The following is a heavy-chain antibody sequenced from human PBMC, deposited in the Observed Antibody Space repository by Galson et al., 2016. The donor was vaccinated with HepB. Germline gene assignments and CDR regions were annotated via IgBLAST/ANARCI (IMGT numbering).Heavy chain of an antibody. Sequence: SETLSLTCAVYGGSFSDYCWSWVRQPPGKGLEWIGEVSHTGSPNYNPSLESRVTISVDTSRRQFSLSLASVTAADTAVYYFSTLRLALPGPINPVHSSYYFGMDVWGLGTTVTVSS. V-gene: IGHV4-34*01. J-gene: IGHJ6*02. CDR1: GGSFSDYC. D-gene: IGHD1-14*01. CDR3: STLRLALPGPINPVHSSYYFGMDV. CDR2: VSHTGSP.